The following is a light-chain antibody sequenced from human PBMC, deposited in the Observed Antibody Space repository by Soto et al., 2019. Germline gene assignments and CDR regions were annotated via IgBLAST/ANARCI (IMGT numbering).Light chain of an antibody. V-gene: IGKV1-5*03. CDR1: QSISSW. CDR3: HQYKAFST. CDR2: KAS. Sequence: DIQMTQSPSTRSASVGDRVTITVRASQSISSWLAWYQQKPGKAPNLLIYKASSLESGVPSRFSGSGYGTEFTLTISSLQPDDFATYYCHQYKAFSTFGQGTKLDIK. J-gene: IGKJ1*01.